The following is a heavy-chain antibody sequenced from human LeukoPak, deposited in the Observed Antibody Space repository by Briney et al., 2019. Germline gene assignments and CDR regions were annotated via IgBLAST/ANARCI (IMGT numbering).Heavy chain of an antibody. V-gene: IGHV4-31*03. J-gene: IGHJ5*02. D-gene: IGHD6-13*01. Sequence: PSQTLFLTCTVSGGSISSGGYYWSWIRQHPGKGLEWIGYIYYSGSTYYNPSLKSRVTISVDTSKNQFSLKLNSVTAADTAVYYCATLPSSWYVGGWFDPWGQGTLVTVSS. CDR1: GGSISSGGYY. CDR3: ATLPSSWYVGGWFDP. CDR2: IYYSGST.